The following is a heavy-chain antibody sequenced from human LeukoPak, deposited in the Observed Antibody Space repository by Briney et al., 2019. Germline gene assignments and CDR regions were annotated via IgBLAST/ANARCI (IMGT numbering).Heavy chain of an antibody. CDR3: AKGRGEGYPRYFDV. CDR1: GFTFSTYD. J-gene: IGHJ2*01. D-gene: IGHD5-24*01. CDR2: ISTSVDADKR. V-gene: IGHV3-23*01. Sequence: GETLRLSCAASGFTFSTYDMTWVRQAPGKGLEWVSLISTSVDADKRYYIDSVKGRFTISRDNSKNTVYLQMNSLTAEDTAVYYCAKGRGEGYPRYFDVWGRGTLVAVSS.